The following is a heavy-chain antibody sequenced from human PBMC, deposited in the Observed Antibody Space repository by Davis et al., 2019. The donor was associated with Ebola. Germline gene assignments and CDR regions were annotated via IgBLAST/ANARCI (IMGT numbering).Heavy chain of an antibody. CDR1: GFTFSTYW. D-gene: IGHD6-6*01. V-gene: IGHV3-74*01. Sequence: GESLKISCAASGFTFSTYWMHWVRQVPGKGLVWVSRISPDGSDTAYADAVKGRFTVSRDNAKNTLSLQMTSLRAEDTAVYYCVRDALGSSSSEVAFDIWGQGTMVTVSS. CDR2: ISPDGSDT. CDR3: VRDALGSSSSEVAFDI. J-gene: IGHJ3*02.